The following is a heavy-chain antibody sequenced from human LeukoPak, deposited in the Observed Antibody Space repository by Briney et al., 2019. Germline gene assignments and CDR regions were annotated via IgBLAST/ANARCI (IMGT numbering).Heavy chain of an antibody. Sequence: ASVKVSCKASGYTFTGYYMHRVRQAPGQGLEWMGRINPNSGGTNYAQKFQGRVTMTRDTSISTAYMELSRLRSDDTAVYYCARDKTTVTTFYYYYMDVWGKGTTVTVSS. CDR1: GYTFTGYY. CDR3: ARDKTTVTTFYYYYMDV. J-gene: IGHJ6*03. CDR2: INPNSGGT. D-gene: IGHD4-17*01. V-gene: IGHV1-2*06.